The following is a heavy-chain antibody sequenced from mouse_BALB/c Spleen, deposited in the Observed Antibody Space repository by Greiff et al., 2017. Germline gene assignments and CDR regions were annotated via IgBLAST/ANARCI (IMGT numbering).Heavy chain of an antibody. CDR2: ISYSGST. CDR3: ASNYDY. CDR1: GYSITSDYA. Sequence: EVQRVESGPGLVKPPQSLSLTCTVTGYSITSDYAWNWIRQFPGNKLEWMGYISYSGSTSYNPSLKSRISITRDTSKNQFFLQLNSVTTEDTATYYCASNYDYWGQGTTLTVSS. J-gene: IGHJ2*01. D-gene: IGHD2-1*01. V-gene: IGHV3-2*02.